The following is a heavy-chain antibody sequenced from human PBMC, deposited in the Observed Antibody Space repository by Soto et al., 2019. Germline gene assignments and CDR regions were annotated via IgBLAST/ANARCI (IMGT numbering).Heavy chain of an antibody. D-gene: IGHD4-17*01. CDR1: GGSISSYY. CDR3: ASLLNYGDSDY. Sequence: SETLSLTCTVSGGSISSYYWSWIRQPPGKGLEWIGYIYYSGNTSYNPSLKSRVIISVDTSKNQFSLKLSSVTAADTAVYYCASLLNYGDSDYWGQGTLVTVSS. V-gene: IGHV4-59*08. J-gene: IGHJ4*02. CDR2: IYYSGNT.